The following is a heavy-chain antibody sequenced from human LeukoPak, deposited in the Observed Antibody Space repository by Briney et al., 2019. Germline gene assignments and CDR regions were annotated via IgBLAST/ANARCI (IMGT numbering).Heavy chain of an antibody. Sequence: ASVKVSCKASGYTFTSYGISWVRQAPGQGLEWMGWISAYNGNTNYAQKLQGRVTMTTDTSTSTAYMKLRSLRSDDTAVYYCARGTDIVVVPAAVDYWGQGTLVTVSS. V-gene: IGHV1-18*01. D-gene: IGHD2-2*01. CDR1: GYTFTSYG. CDR2: ISAYNGNT. CDR3: ARGTDIVVVPAAVDY. J-gene: IGHJ4*02.